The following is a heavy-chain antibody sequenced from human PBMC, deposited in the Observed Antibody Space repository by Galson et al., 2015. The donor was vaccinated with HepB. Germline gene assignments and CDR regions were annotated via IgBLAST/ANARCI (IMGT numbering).Heavy chain of an antibody. D-gene: IGHD1-26*01. CDR2: ISGSGGST. V-gene: IGHV3-23*01. J-gene: IGHJ5*02. Sequence: SLRLSCAASGFTFSSYAMSWVRQAPEKGLEWVSAISGSGGSTYYADSVKGRFTISRDNSKNTLYLQMNSLRAEDTAVYYCAKDRLSGSYAREWFDPWGQGTLVTVSS. CDR3: AKDRLSGSYAREWFDP. CDR1: GFTFSSYA.